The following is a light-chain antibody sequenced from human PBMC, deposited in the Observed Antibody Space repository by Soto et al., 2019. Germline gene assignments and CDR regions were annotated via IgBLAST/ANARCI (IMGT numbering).Light chain of an antibody. CDR1: SSNIGAGYD. Sequence: QSVLTQPPSVSGAPGQRVTISCTGSSSNIGAGYDVHWYQQLPGTAPKLLIYGNSNRPSGVPDRFSGSKSGTSASLAITGLQAEDEADYYCQSYDSSLSVLVFGGGTMLTVL. J-gene: IGLJ2*01. CDR3: QSYDSSLSVLV. CDR2: GNS. V-gene: IGLV1-40*01.